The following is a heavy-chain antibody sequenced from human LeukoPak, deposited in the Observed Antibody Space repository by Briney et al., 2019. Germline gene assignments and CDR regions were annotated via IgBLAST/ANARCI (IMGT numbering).Heavy chain of an antibody. CDR2: ISAYNGNT. V-gene: IGHV1-18*01. D-gene: IGHD3-3*01. CDR3: AREAYYDFWSGYYSPSSHYYYYYGMDV. CDR1: GYTFTSDG. Sequence: EASVKVSCKASGYTFTSDGISWVRQAPGQGLEWMGWISAYNGNTNYAQKLQGRVTMTTDTSTSTAYMELRSLRSDDTAVYYCAREAYYDFWSGYYSPSSHYYYYYGMDVWGQGTTVTVSS. J-gene: IGHJ6*02.